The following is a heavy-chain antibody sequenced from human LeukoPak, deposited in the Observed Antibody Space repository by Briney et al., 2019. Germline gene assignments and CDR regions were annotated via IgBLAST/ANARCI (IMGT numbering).Heavy chain of an antibody. CDR1: GFTFSNCG. CDR2: IWYDGSYK. Sequence: PGRSLRLSCAASGFTFSNCGMHWVRQAPGKGLEWVAVIWYDGSYKYYADSVKGRFTISRDNSKNTLYLQMNSLRVEDTAVHYCAKDFYVGPVLARYFDYWGQGTLVTVSS. J-gene: IGHJ4*02. CDR3: AKDFYVGPVLARYFDY. D-gene: IGHD2-8*02. V-gene: IGHV3-33*06.